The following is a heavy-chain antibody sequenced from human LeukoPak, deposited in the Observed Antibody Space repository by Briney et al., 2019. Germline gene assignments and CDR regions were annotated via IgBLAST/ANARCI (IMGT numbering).Heavy chain of an antibody. Sequence: PSETLSLTCTVSGGSISSSSYYWGWIRQPPGKGLEWIGSIYYSGSTYYNPSLKSRVTISVDTSKNQFSLKPSSVTAADTAVYYCARHAGLEDWFDPWGQGTLVTVSS. CDR1: GGSISSSSYY. J-gene: IGHJ5*02. V-gene: IGHV4-39*01. D-gene: IGHD5-24*01. CDR3: ARHAGLEDWFDP. CDR2: IYYSGST.